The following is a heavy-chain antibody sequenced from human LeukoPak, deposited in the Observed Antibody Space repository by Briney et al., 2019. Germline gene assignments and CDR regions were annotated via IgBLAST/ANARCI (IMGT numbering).Heavy chain of an antibody. CDR1: GGSVSSGNYY. CDR3: ARAVVVVTASGSRYFDL. Sequence: SETLSLTCTVSGGSVSSGNYYWTWIRQPPGKGLEWTGYIYVSGSANYNPSLKSRVTISLDTSKNQFSLKLTSVTAADTAVYYCARAVVVVTASGSRYFDLWGRGTLVTVSS. CDR2: IYVSGSA. J-gene: IGHJ2*01. V-gene: IGHV4-61*01. D-gene: IGHD2-21*02.